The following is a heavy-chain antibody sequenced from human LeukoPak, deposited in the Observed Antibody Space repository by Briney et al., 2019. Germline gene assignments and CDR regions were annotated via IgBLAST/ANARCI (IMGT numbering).Heavy chain of an antibody. CDR2: IRSNGGST. D-gene: IGHD5-18*01. CDR1: GFTFSSYA. V-gene: IGHV3-64*01. Sequence: PGGSLRLSCAASGFTFSSYAMHWVRQAPGKGLEYVSAIRSNGGSTYYANSVKGRFTISRDNSENTLYLQMGSLRAEDTAVYYCARARRPGDTLFDYWGQGTLVTVSS. J-gene: IGHJ4*02. CDR3: ARARRPGDTLFDY.